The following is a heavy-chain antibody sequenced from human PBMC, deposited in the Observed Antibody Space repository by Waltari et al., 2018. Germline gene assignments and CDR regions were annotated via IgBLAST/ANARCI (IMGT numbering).Heavy chain of an antibody. CDR1: GGSFSGYY. Sequence: QVQLQQWGAGLLKPSETLSLICAVYGGSFSGYYWSWIRQPPGKGLEWIGEINHSGSTNYNPSLKSRVTISVGTPKNQFSLKLSSVTAADTAVYYCARGVAAETHYYSYMDVWGKGTTVTVSS. CDR2: INHSGST. D-gene: IGHD6-13*01. CDR3: ARGVAAETHYYSYMDV. V-gene: IGHV4-34*01. J-gene: IGHJ6*03.